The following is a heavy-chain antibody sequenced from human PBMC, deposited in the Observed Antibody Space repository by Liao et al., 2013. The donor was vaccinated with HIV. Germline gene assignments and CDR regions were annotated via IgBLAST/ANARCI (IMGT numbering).Heavy chain of an antibody. CDR3: AREDTAMVRDYYYVLHGR. J-gene: IGHJ6*03. Sequence: QVQLQESGPGLVKPSQTLSLTCTVSGGSISSGSYYWSWIRQPAGKGLEWIGRIYTSGSTNYNPSLKSRVTMSVDTSKNQFSLKLSSVTAADTAVYYCAREDTAMVRDYYYVLHGRLGQRDHGHRTP. V-gene: IGHV4-61*02. CDR1: GGSISSGSYY. CDR2: IYTSGST. D-gene: IGHD5-18*01.